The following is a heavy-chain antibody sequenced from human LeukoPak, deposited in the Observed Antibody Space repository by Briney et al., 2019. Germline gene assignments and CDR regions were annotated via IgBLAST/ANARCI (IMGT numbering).Heavy chain of an antibody. CDR1: GYTFTSYA. V-gene: IGHV7-4-1*02. Sequence: ASVKVSCKASGYTFTSYAMNWVRQAPGQGLEWMGWINTNTGSPTYAQGFTGRFVFSLDTSVSTAYLQISSLKAEDTAVYYCARGDPDWIKGDAIDYWGQGTLVTVSS. D-gene: IGHD1-1*01. CDR2: INTNTGSP. J-gene: IGHJ4*02. CDR3: ARGDPDWIKGDAIDY.